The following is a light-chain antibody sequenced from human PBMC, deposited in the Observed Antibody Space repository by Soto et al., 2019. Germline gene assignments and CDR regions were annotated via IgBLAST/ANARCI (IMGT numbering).Light chain of an antibody. Sequence: DIVMTQFPLSLPVTPGEPASISCTSSQSPLHSNGYNSLDWCPQKPGQSPQLRIYLGSNRASGVPDRFSGSGSGTDFTLAISRVEAEGVEAHYCVHALEILVGPGTKVDIK. CDR2: LGS. CDR3: VHALEIL. J-gene: IGKJ3*01. CDR1: QSPLHSNGYNS. V-gene: IGKV2-28*01.